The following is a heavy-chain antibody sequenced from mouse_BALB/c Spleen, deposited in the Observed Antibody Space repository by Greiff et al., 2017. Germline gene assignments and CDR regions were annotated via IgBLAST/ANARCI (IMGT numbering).Heavy chain of an antibody. V-gene: IGHV3-2*02. CDR1: GYSITSDYA. J-gene: IGHJ1*01. CDR3: ARRDYYGSSGYFDV. CDR2: ISYSGST. Sequence: DVKLQESGPGLVKPSQSLSLTCTVTGYSITSDYAWNWIRQFPGNKLEWMGYISYSGSTSYNPSLKSRISITRDTSKNQFFLQLNSVTTEDTATYYCARRDYYGSSGYFDVWGAGTTVTVSS. D-gene: IGHD1-1*01.